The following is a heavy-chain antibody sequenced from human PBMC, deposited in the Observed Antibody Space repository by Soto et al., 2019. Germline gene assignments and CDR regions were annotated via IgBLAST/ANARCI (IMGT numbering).Heavy chain of an antibody. Sequence: PSEALSLTCTVSGGSISCYYWSWIRQPPGKGPGWIGYIYYSGSTNYNPSLKSRVTISVDTSQNQFSLKLSSVTAADTAVYYCARDHRLYSYGYYDYYGMDVWGQGTTVTVSS. CDR2: IYYSGST. CDR3: ARDHRLYSYGYYDYYGMDV. CDR1: GGSISCYY. V-gene: IGHV4-59*01. J-gene: IGHJ6*02. D-gene: IGHD5-18*01.